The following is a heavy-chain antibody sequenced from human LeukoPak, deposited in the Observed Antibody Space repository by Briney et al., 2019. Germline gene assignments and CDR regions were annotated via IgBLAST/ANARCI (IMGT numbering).Heavy chain of an antibody. CDR2: IYTSGST. V-gene: IGHV4-61*02. Sequence: PSETLSLTCTVSGGSISSGSYYWSWIRQPAGKGLERIGRIYTSGSTNYNPSLKSRVTISVDTSKNQFSLKLSSVTAADTAVYYCAAEGVVVPAAMYYWGQGTLVTVSS. D-gene: IGHD2-2*01. J-gene: IGHJ4*02. CDR3: AAEGVVVPAAMYY. CDR1: GGSISSGSYY.